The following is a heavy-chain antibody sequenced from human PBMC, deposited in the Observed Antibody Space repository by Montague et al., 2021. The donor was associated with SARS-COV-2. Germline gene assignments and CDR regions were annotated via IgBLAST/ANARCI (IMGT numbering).Heavy chain of an antibody. Sequence: SETLSLTCTVSGGSISSGGYYWSWIRQHPGKGLEWIGEINHSGSTNYNPSLKSRVTISVDTSKNQFSLKLSSVTAADTAVYYCARIRCITIFGVVITPYYYGMDVWGQGTTVTVSS. CDR2: INHSGST. J-gene: IGHJ6*02. V-gene: IGHV4-39*07. D-gene: IGHD3-3*01. CDR1: GGSISSGGYY. CDR3: ARIRCITIFGVVITPYYYGMDV.